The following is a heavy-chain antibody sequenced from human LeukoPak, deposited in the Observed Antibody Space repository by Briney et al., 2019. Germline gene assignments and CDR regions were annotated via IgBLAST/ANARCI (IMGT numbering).Heavy chain of an antibody. CDR2: MDPNSGNT. D-gene: IGHD6-13*01. J-gene: IGHJ4*02. CDR1: GYTFALFV. Sequence: ASVKVSCKAAGYTFALFVIYWVRQAAGQGLEWMGWMDPNSGNTGYAENFQGRVAMTRSTSISTAYMELSSLTSEDTAVYYCARGGIAEAGLDYWGRGTLVTVSS. V-gene: IGHV1-8*02. CDR3: ARGGIAEAGLDY.